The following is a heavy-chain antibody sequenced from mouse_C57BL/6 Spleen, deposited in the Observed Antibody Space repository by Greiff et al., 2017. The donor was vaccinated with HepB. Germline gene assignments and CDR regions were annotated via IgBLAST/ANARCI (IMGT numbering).Heavy chain of an antibody. CDR2: IDPETGGT. CDR3: TRGNGNYHRDAMDY. CDR1: GYTFTDYE. Sequence: QVQLQQSGAELVRPGASVTLSCKASGYTFTDYEMHWVKQTPVHGLEWIGAIDPETGGTAYNQKFKGKAILTADKSSSTAYMELRSLTSEDSAVYYSTRGNGNYHRDAMDYWGQGTSVTVSS. V-gene: IGHV1-15*01. J-gene: IGHJ4*01. D-gene: IGHD2-1*01.